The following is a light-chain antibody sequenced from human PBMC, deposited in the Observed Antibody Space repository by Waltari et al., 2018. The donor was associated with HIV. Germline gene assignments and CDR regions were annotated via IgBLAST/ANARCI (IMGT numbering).Light chain of an antibody. CDR2: DVT. Sequence: QSALTQPASVSGSLGQSITFSCTGTSSDIGGYDYVSWYQQHPGEAPTIIIYDVTNRPSGISDRFAGSKSGDTASLTISGLQAEDEADYYCTSFTTTTAWVFGGGTKLTVL. CDR3: TSFTTTTAWV. V-gene: IGLV2-14*03. CDR1: SSDIGGYDY. J-gene: IGLJ3*02.